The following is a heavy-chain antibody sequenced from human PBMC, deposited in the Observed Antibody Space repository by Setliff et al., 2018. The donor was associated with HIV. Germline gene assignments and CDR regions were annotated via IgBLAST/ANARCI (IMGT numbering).Heavy chain of an antibody. Sequence: SETLSLTCNVSGGSFSNSYYFWGWIRQPPGKGLEWIGSISYSGSTYYNPSLKSRVTISVDTSKNQFSLKLSSVTAADTAVYYCARLTRDGYNYCLDYWGQGTLVTVSS. CDR3: ARLTRDGYNYCLDY. J-gene: IGHJ4*02. CDR2: ISYSGST. D-gene: IGHD5-12*01. CDR1: GGSFSNSYYF. V-gene: IGHV4-39*07.